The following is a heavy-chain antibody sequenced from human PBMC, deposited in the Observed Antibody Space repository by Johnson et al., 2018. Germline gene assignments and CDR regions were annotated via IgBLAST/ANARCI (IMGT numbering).Heavy chain of an antibody. V-gene: IGHV3-33*01. CDR1: GFTFSSYG. Sequence: QVQLVQSGGGVVQPGRSXRLSCAASGFTFSSYGMHWVRPAPGKGLEWVAVIWYDGSNKYYADSVKGRFTISRDNSKNTLYLQMNSLRAEDTAVYYCAREGGRWNDAFDIWGQGTMVTVS. J-gene: IGHJ3*02. CDR3: AREGGRWNDAFDI. D-gene: IGHD4-23*01. CDR2: IWYDGSNK.